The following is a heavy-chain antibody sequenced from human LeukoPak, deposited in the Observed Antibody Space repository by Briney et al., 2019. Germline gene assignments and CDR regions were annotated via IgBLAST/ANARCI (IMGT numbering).Heavy chain of an antibody. CDR2: IIPIFGTA. J-gene: IGHJ5*02. Sequence: SVKVSCKASGGTFSSYAISWVRQAPGQGLEWMGGIIPIFGTANYAQKFQGGVTITTDESTSTAYMELSSLRSEGTAVYYCAREEVAAAGWFDPWGQGTLVTVSS. V-gene: IGHV1-69*05. CDR1: GGTFSSYA. CDR3: AREEVAAAGWFDP. D-gene: IGHD6-13*01.